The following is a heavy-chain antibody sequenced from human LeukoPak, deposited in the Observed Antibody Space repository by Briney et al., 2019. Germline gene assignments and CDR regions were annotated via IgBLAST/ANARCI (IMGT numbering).Heavy chain of an antibody. CDR1: GDTFSNYA. Sequence: ASVKVSCKASGDTFSNYAISWVGQAPGQGLEWMGRIIPILDIANYALMYQGRVTITADKSTSKVYMELSSLRSEDTAVYYCARTPISGATYWFDPWGQGTLVTVSS. CDR2: IIPILDIA. CDR3: ARTPISGATYWFDP. J-gene: IGHJ5*02. V-gene: IGHV1-69*04. D-gene: IGHD1-26*01.